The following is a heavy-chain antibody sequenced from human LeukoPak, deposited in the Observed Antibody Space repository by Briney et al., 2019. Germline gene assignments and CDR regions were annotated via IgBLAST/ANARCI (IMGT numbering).Heavy chain of an antibody. CDR3: ARGFISPRTLDS. D-gene: IGHD2/OR15-2a*01. V-gene: IGHV4-61*02. CDR2: IYTSGDT. J-gene: IGHJ4*02. Sequence: SSETLSLTCTVSGVSISTGDYYWSWIRQPAGKELEWIGRIYTSGDTIYNSSLKSRVTISVDTSKNQFSLKLSSVTAADTAVYYCARGFISPRTLDSWGQGTLVTVSS. CDR1: GVSISTGDYY.